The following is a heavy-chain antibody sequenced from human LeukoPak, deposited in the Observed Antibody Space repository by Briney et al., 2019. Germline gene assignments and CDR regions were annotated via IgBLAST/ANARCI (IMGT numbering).Heavy chain of an antibody. V-gene: IGHV4-61*01. Sequence: SETLSLTCTVSGGSVSSGSYYWTWLRQPPGKGLEWNGYIYYSGSTNSNPSLKSRVTISVDTSKNQFSLKLSSVTAADAAVYYCARDRQNYGDYDYYYGRDIWGKGTTVTVSS. CDR2: IYYSGST. J-gene: IGHJ6*04. D-gene: IGHD4-17*01. CDR1: GGSVSSGSYY. CDR3: ARDRQNYGDYDYYYGRDI.